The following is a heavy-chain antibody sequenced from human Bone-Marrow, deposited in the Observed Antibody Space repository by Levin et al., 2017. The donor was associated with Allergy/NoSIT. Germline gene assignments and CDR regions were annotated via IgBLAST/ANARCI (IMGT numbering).Heavy chain of an antibody. CDR1: GGSFSGYY. V-gene: IGHV4-34*01. D-gene: IGHD4-17*01. CDR2: INHSGST. J-gene: IGHJ4*02. CDR3: ARHDYAIDF. Sequence: SPTLSLPCAVYGGSFSGYYWSWIRQPPGKGLEWIGEINHSGSTNYNPSLKSRVTISVDTSKTQFSLKLSSVTAADTAVYFCARHDYAIDFWGQGTLVTVSS.